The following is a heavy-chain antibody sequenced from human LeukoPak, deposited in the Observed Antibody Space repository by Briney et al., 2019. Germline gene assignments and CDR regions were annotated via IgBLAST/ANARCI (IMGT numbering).Heavy chain of an antibody. CDR3: ATRGYSYGFYFDY. V-gene: IGHV5-51*01. CDR1: GYSFTSYW. CDR2: IYPGDSDT. Sequence: GESLKISCQGSGYSFTSYWIGWVRQMPGKGLEWMGIIYPGDSDTRYSPSFQGQVTISADKSISTAYLQWSSLKASDTAMYYCATRGYSYGFYFDYWGQGTLVTVSS. J-gene: IGHJ4*02. D-gene: IGHD5-18*01.